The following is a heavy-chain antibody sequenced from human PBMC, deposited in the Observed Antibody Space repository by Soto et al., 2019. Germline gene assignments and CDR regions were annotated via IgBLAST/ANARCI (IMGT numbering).Heavy chain of an antibody. Sequence: GGSLRLSCAASGFTFSSYAMDWVHQAPGKGLEWVSVISGSGGSTYHADSVKGRFTISRGNSKNTLYLQMNSLRAEDTAVYYCAKEGMLRFLEWSHFDYWGQGTLVTVSS. CDR1: GFTFSSYA. V-gene: IGHV3-23*01. CDR3: AKEGMLRFLEWSHFDY. CDR2: ISGSGGST. J-gene: IGHJ4*02. D-gene: IGHD3-3*01.